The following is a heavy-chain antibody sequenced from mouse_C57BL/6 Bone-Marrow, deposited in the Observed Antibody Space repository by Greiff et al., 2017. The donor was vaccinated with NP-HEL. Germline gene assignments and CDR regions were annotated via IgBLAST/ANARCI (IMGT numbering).Heavy chain of an antibody. J-gene: IGHJ4*01. CDR1: GYTFTDYY. V-gene: IGHV1-76*01. Sequence: VHLVESGAELVRPGASVKLSCKASGYTFTDYYINWVKQRPGQGLEWIARIYPGSGNTYYNEKFKGKATLTAEKSSSTAYMQLSSLTSEDSAVYFCARIYYAAMDYWGQGTSVTVSS. CDR3: ARIYYAAMDY. CDR2: IYPGSGNT. D-gene: IGHD2-1*01.